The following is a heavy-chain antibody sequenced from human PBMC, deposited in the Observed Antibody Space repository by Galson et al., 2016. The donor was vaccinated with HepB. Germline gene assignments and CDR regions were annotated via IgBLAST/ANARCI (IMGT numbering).Heavy chain of an antibody. V-gene: IGHV1-18*01. Sequence: QGLEWMGWISAYNGDTRHSQKMQDRLTMTTDTSTDTAYMELRSLKFDDTAVYYCARADGFAYGSHFYFDFWGPGSLITVSP. J-gene: IGHJ4*02. CDR3: ARADGFAYGSHFYFDF. D-gene: IGHD3-10*01. CDR2: ISAYNGDT.